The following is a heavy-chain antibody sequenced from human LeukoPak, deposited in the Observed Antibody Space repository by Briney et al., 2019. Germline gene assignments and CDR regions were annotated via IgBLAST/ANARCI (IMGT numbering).Heavy chain of an antibody. CDR3: ARPLKTTVTTIGY. D-gene: IGHD4-17*01. J-gene: IGHJ4*02. V-gene: IGHV3-21*01. Sequence: GGSLRLSCAASGFTFSTYSMNWVRQAPGKGLEWVSSISGSSSYIYYADSVKGRFTISRDNAKNSLYLQMNSLRAEDTAVYYCARPLKTTVTTIGYWGQGTLVTVSS. CDR1: GFTFSTYS. CDR2: ISGSSSYI.